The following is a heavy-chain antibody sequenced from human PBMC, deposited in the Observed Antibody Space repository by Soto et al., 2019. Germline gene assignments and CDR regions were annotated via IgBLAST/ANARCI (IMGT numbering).Heavy chain of an antibody. CDR1: GFTFSSYS. Sequence: EVQLVESGGGLVQPGGSLRLSCAASGFTFSSYSMNWVRQAPGKGLEWVSYISSSSTIYYADSVKGRFTISRDNAKNSLYMQMNSLRDEDTAVYYCARERDGYKYYDYWGLGTLVTVSS. CDR3: ARERDGYKYYDY. J-gene: IGHJ4*02. V-gene: IGHV3-48*02. CDR2: ISSSSTI. D-gene: IGHD5-12*01.